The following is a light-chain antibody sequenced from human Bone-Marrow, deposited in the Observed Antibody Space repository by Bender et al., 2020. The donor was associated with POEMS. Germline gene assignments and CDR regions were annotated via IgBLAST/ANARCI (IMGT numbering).Light chain of an antibody. CDR2: TNN. V-gene: IGLV1-44*01. CDR3: CSYTRSNSYV. CDR1: SSNIGGYP. Sequence: QSVLTQPPSASGTPGQTVTISCSGSSSNIGGYPVNWYQQLPGTAPRLLIYTNNERPSGVPDRFSGSKSGTSASLAISGLQSEDEADYYCCSYTRSNSYVFGTGTKVSVL. J-gene: IGLJ1*01.